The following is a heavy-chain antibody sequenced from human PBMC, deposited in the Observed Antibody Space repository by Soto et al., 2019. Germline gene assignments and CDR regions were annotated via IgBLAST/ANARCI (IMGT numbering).Heavy chain of an antibody. V-gene: IGHV3-7*01. CDR2: IKQDGSTK. CDR3: ARIGYSSSSFDF. CDR1: GSPFTNNG. D-gene: IGHD6-6*01. J-gene: IGHJ4*02. Sequence: EVQLVESGGGLVRPGGSLRFSCAAPGSPFTNNGWTWARQAPGKGLEWVANIKQDGSTKYYVDSVKGRFTIFRDNAKNSLYLQINSLRAEDTAVYYCARIGYSSSSFDFWGQGTLVTVSS.